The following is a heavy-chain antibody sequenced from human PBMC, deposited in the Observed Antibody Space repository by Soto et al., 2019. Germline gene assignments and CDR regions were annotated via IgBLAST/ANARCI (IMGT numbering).Heavy chain of an antibody. J-gene: IGHJ3*02. Sequence: QITLKESGPTLVNPPQTLTLTCTFSGFALSTTGVGVGWIRQPPGEALEWLALIYWDNDKRYSPSLKSRLTIAKDTSIYQVVLIMTNMDPVDTGTYYCAHRRIDSSGLLNHGAFDIWGQGTVVTVSS. D-gene: IGHD3-22*01. V-gene: IGHV2-5*02. CDR3: AHRRIDSSGLLNHGAFDI. CDR1: GFALSTTGVG. CDR2: IYWDNDK.